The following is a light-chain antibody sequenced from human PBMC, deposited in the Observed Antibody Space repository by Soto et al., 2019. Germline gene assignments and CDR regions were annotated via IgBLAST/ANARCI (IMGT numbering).Light chain of an antibody. CDR2: AAS. CDR3: QQSYSTPPWT. J-gene: IGKJ1*01. V-gene: IGKV1-39*01. CDR1: QSISSY. Sequence: IQMTQSPSTLSASVGDRVTITCRASQSISSYLNWYQQKPGKAPKLLIYAASNLQSGVPSRFSGSGSGTDFTLTISSLQPEDFATYFCQQSYSTPPWTFGQGTKVDIK.